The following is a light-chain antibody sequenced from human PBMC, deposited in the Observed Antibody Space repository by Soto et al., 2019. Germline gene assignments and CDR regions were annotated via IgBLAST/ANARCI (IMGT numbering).Light chain of an antibody. CDR3: QQFNSYPLT. Sequence: DIQLTQSPSFLSASVGDRVTMTCRASQAISNYLGWYQQKQGKAPKLLIHAASALQRGVPSRFSGSGSETEFTLTISSLKPEDFATYYCQQFNSYPLTFGGGTNVDNK. J-gene: IGKJ4*01. V-gene: IGKV1-9*01. CDR1: QAISNY. CDR2: AAS.